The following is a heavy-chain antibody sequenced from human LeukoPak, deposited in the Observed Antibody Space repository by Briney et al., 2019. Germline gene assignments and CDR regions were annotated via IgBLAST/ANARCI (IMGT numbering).Heavy chain of an antibody. D-gene: IGHD4-11*01. J-gene: IGHJ4*02. CDR3: AREPHLTVNYDY. CDR2: ISYDGSNK. CDR1: GFTFSSYA. Sequence: GRSLRLSCSASGFTFSSYAMHWVRQAPGKGLEWVAVISYDGSNKYYADSVKGRFTISRDNSKNTLYLQMNSLRAEDTAVCYCAREPHLTVNYDYWGQGTLVTVSS. V-gene: IGHV3-30-3*01.